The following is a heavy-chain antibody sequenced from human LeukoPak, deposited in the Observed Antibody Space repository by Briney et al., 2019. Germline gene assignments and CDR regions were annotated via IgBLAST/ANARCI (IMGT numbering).Heavy chain of an antibody. CDR3: ARLRGSSLDY. D-gene: IGHD1-26*01. J-gene: IGHJ4*02. V-gene: IGHV4-39*01. Sequence: YYDGSTYYNPSLKSRLSMSVDTFRNQFSLRLSSVTAAETAVHYCARLRGSSLDYWGQGALVIVS. CDR2: YYDGST.